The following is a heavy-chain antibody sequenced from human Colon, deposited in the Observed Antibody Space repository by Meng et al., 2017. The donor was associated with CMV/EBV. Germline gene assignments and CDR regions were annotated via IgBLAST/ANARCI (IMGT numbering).Heavy chain of an antibody. CDR2: INPKSGYT. D-gene: IGHD2-2*01. V-gene: IGHV1-2*02. Sequence: ASVKVSCKASGYTFTGYYIHWVRQAPGQELEWMGLINPKSGYTDYAQKFQGRVTLTRDTSITTAYMELINLISDDTALYYCARVSCSTSSCFDFFGYWGRGTLVTVSS. CDR1: GYTFTGYY. J-gene: IGHJ4*02. CDR3: ARVSCSTSSCFDFFGY.